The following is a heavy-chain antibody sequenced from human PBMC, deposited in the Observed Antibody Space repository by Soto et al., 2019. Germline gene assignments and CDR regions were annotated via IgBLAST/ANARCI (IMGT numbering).Heavy chain of an antibody. CDR1: GFPFSNAW. CDR2: IKSKTDGGTT. D-gene: IGHD4-17*01. Sequence: GGSLRLSCAASGFPFSNAWMSLVRQSPGKGLEWVGRIKSKTDGGTTDYAAPVKGRFTISRDDSKNTLYLQMNSLKTEDTAVYYCTTDPSYGDDGGVDYWGQGTMVTVSS. J-gene: IGHJ4*02. CDR3: TTDPSYGDDGGVDY. V-gene: IGHV3-15*01.